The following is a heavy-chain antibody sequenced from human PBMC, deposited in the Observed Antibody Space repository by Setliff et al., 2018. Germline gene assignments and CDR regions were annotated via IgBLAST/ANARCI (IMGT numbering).Heavy chain of an antibody. CDR2: INHSGST. V-gene: IGHV4-34*01. J-gene: IGHJ4*02. CDR3: ARDYGPNDY. D-gene: IGHD3-16*01. CDR1: GGSFTNYY. Sequence: SETLSLTCTVYGGSFTNYYWGWIRQSPGKGLEWIGEINHSGSTNYNPSLKSRLTISVDASTNQFSLRLSSVTAAETAVYFCARDYGPNDYWGQGSLVTVSS.